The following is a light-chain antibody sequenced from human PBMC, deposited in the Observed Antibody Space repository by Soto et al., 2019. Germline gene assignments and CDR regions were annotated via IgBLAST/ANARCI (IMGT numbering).Light chain of an antibody. CDR2: GAS. V-gene: IGKV3-15*01. CDR3: QQYNIWPPM. Sequence: EIVMTQSPATLSVSPGGRATLSCRASQSVRSNLAWYQQKPGQAPRLLIYGASTRATGIPARFSGSGSGTEFTRTISSLQSEDFAVFFCQQYNIWPPMFGQGTKVDIK. J-gene: IGKJ1*01. CDR1: QSVRSN.